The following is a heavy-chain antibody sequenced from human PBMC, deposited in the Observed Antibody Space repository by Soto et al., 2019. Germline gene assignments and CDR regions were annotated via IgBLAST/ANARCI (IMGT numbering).Heavy chain of an antibody. CDR2: ISSSSSTI. CDR1: GFTFSSYS. J-gene: IGHJ3*02. Sequence: GGSLRLSCAASGFTFSSYSLNWVRQAPGKGLEWVSYISSSSSTIYYADSVKGRFTISRDNAKNSQYLQMNSLRDEDTAGYYCARVLWRACDIWGRETMVSVS. V-gene: IGHV3-48*02. CDR3: ARVLWRACDI. D-gene: IGHD2-21*01.